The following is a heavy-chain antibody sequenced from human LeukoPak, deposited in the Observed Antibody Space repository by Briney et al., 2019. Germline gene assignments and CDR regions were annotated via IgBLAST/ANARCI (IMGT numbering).Heavy chain of an antibody. CDR3: ARVHNYHDSSGYEINWFDP. D-gene: IGHD3-22*01. CDR2: ISSSGSTI. CDR1: GFTFSDYY. J-gene: IGHJ5*02. V-gene: IGHV3-11*01. Sequence: PGGSLRLSCAASGFTFSDYYMSWIRQAPGKGLEWVSYISSSGSTIYYADSVKGRFTISRDNSKNTLYLQMNSLRAEDTAVYYCARVHNYHDSSGYEINWFDPWGQGTLVTVSS.